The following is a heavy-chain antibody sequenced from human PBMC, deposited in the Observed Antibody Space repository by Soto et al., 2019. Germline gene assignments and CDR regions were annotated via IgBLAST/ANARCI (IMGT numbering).Heavy chain of an antibody. D-gene: IGHD3-3*01. CDR2: IDSTTGTT. Sequence: EVQLVESGGALVQPGGSLRLSCAASGFTFSTSGMHWVRQAPGKGLEWLSYIDSTTGTTYYAASVEGRFTISRDNARESLHLQMDSLRADDTAVYYCAISTAILATAPLRSWGQGALVTVSS. V-gene: IGHV3-48*01. CDR1: GFTFSTSG. J-gene: IGHJ4*02. CDR3: AISTAILATAPLRS.